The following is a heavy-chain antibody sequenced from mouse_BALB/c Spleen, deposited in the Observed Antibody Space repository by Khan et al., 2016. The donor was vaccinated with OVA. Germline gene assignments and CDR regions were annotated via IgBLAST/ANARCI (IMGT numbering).Heavy chain of an antibody. V-gene: IGHV5-9-3*01. CDR2: ISSDGDYT. D-gene: IGHD2-1*01. CDR1: GFTFSTYA. Sequence: EVELVESGGGLVKPGGSLKLSCAASGFTFSTYAMSWVRQTPEKRLEWVATISSDGDYTYFQDNLTGRFTISRDNAKNTLCLQMTSLRSEDTAMYYCARSPYGSFAYWGQGTLVTVSA. CDR3: ARSPYGSFAY. J-gene: IGHJ3*01.